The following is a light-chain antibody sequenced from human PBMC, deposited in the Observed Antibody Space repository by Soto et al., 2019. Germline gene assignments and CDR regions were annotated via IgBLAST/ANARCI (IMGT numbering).Light chain of an antibody. J-gene: IGKJ4*01. CDR2: GAS. CDR3: QQYNIWPPLT. CDR1: QSVRSN. V-gene: IGKV3-15*01. Sequence: EIVMTQSPATLSVPPGERATLSCRASQSVRSNLAWYKQKPGQAPRLLIYGASTRATGIPARFSGSGSGTEFTLTISSLQSEDFAVYYCQQYNIWPPLTFGGGTQVEIK.